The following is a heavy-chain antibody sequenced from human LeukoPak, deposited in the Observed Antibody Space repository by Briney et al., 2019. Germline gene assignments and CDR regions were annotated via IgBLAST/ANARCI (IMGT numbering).Heavy chain of an antibody. CDR3: ARDLGYCSGGSCYDDAFDI. CDR2: IKQDGSEK. V-gene: IGHV3-7*01. Sequence: GGSLRLSCAASGFTFSNYWMSWVRQAPGKGLEWVANIKQDGSEKYYVDSVKGRFTISRDNAKNSLFLQMNSLRAEDTAVYYCARDLGYCSGGSCYDDAFDIWGQGTMVTVYS. J-gene: IGHJ3*02. CDR1: GFTFSNYW. D-gene: IGHD2-15*01.